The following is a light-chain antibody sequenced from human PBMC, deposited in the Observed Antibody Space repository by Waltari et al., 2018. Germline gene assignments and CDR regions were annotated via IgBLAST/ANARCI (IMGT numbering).Light chain of an antibody. CDR3: QQYNNWPPLT. V-gene: IGKV3-15*01. Sequence: EIVMTQSPATLSVSPGERATLSCRASQSISSNLAWYQQKHGKAPRLLLTEASTSATAIPARFSGSGSGTDFTLPIISLQSEDYVLYYCQQYNNWPPLTFGGGTKVEIK. CDR2: EAS. CDR1: QSISSN. J-gene: IGKJ4*01.